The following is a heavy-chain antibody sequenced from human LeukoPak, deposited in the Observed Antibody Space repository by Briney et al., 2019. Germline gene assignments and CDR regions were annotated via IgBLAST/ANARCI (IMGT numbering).Heavy chain of an antibody. CDR2: IKQDGSEK. CDR1: GFTFSSYE. V-gene: IGHV3-7*01. D-gene: IGHD5-12*01. J-gene: IGHJ4*02. CDR3: AREPAFHSGYDYGLDY. Sequence: GGSLRLSCAASGFTFSSYEMSWVRQAPGKGLEWVANIKQDGSEKYYVDSVKGRFTISRDNAKNSLYLQMNSLRAEDTAVYYCAREPAFHSGYDYGLDYWGQGTLVTVSS.